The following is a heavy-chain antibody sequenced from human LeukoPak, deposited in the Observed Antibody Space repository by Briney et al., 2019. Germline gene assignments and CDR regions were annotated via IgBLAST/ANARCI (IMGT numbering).Heavy chain of an antibody. J-gene: IGHJ6*03. CDR1: KFTFNNYA. Sequence: GGSLRLSCLASKFTFNNYAMTWVRQAPGKGLEWVSSISGSGDNMDYADSVKGRFAISRDNSENTLYLQMNSLRGEDTAVYYCARDGYSGSYYRLYYFFMDVWGKGTTVTVSS. CDR2: ISGSGDNM. CDR3: ARDGYSGSYYRLYYFFMDV. V-gene: IGHV3-23*01. D-gene: IGHD1-26*01.